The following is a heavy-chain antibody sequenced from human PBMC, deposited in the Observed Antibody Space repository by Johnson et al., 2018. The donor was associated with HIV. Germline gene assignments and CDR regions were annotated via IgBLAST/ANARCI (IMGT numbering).Heavy chain of an antibody. V-gene: IGHV3-30*19. CDR3: AAYYDFWSGSYTSGFDI. J-gene: IGHJ3*02. CDR2: ISYDGSNQ. Sequence: QVQLVESGGGVVQPGGSLRLSCAASGFTFSSYGMHWVRQAPGKGLEWVAVISYDGSNQYYADSVKGRFTISRDNSKNTVFLQMNSLRPEDTAMYYCAAYYDFWSGSYTSGFDIWGQGTMVTVSS. D-gene: IGHD3-3*01. CDR1: GFTFSSYG.